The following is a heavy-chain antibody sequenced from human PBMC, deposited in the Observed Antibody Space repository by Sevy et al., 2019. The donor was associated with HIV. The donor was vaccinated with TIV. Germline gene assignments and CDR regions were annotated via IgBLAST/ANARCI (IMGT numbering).Heavy chain of an antibody. CDR2: ISAYNGNT. Sequence: ASVKVSCKASGYTFTSYGISWVRQAPGQGLEWVGWISAYNGNTNYAQKLQGRVTMTTDTATSTAYMELRRLRSDETAVYYCARDGLLWFRELLGPYYFDYWGQGTLVTVSS. D-gene: IGHD3-10*01. J-gene: IGHJ4*02. V-gene: IGHV1-18*01. CDR1: GYTFTSYG. CDR3: ARDGLLWFRELLGPYYFDY.